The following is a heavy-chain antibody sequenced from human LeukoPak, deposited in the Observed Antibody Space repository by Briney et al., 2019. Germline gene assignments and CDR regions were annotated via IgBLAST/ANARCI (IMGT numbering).Heavy chain of an antibody. CDR2: IKLDENTA. V-gene: IGHV3-74*01. D-gene: IGHD3-3*01. J-gene: IGHJ4*02. CDR3: ARDRPFWN. Sequence: PGGSLRLSCAASGLSSTIYWMHWVRQVPGKGLVWASRIKLDENTAYYADFVKGRFTISRDDAKTTVYLQMNSLRAEDSAVYYCARDRPFWNWGQGTLVTVSS. CDR1: GLSSTIYW.